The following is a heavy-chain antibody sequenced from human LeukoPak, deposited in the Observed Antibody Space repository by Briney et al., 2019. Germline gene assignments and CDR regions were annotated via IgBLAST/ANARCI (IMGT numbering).Heavy chain of an antibody. D-gene: IGHD3-9*01. CDR3: ARDRRYDILTGSAEGSYYMDV. Sequence: GRSLRLSCAASGFTFSSYAMHWVRQAPGKGLEWVAVISYDGSNKYYADSVKGRFTISRDNSKNTLYLQMNSLRAEDTAVYYCARDRRYDILTGSAEGSYYMDVWGKGTTVTISS. V-gene: IGHV3-30*14. CDR2: ISYDGSNK. J-gene: IGHJ6*03. CDR1: GFTFSSYA.